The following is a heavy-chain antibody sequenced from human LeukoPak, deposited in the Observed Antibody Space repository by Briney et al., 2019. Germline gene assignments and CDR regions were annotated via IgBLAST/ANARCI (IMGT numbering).Heavy chain of an antibody. V-gene: IGHV1-69*05. CDR3: GRDRDGYNRFGWFDP. CDR1: GGTFSSYA. D-gene: IGHD5-24*01. Sequence: SVTVSCKASGGTFSSYAISWVRQAPGQGLEWMGGIIPIFGTANYAQKFQGRVTITTDESTSTAYMELSSLRSEDTAVYYCGRDRDGYNRFGWFDPWGQGTLVTVSS. J-gene: IGHJ5*02. CDR2: IIPIFGTA.